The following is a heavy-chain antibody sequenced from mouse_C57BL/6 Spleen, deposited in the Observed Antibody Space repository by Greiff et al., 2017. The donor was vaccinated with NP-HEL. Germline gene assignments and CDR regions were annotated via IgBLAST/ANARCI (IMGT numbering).Heavy chain of an antibody. CDR2: IDPSDSET. Sequence: QVQLQQPGAELVRPGSSVKLSCKASGYTFTSYWMHWVKQRPIQGLEWIGNIDPSDSETHYNQKFKDKATLTVDKSSSTAYMQLSSLTSEDSAVYYCARGRGYGYDGDYYARDYWGQGTSVTVSS. CDR3: ARGRGYGYDGDYYARDY. J-gene: IGHJ4*01. D-gene: IGHD2-2*01. CDR1: GYTFTSYW. V-gene: IGHV1-52*01.